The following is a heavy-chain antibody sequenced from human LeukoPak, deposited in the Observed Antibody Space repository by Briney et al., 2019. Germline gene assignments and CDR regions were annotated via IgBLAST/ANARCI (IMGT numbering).Heavy chain of an antibody. CDR1: GGSISSSSYY. D-gene: IGHD3-3*01. J-gene: IGHJ6*03. CDR3: ARHQYYDFWSGYPGDYYYMDV. V-gene: IGHV4-39*01. Sequence: SETLSLTCTVSGGSISSSSYYWGWIRQPPGKGLEWIGSIYYSGSTYYNPSLKSRVTISVDTSKNQFSLKLSSVTAADTAVYYCARHQYYDFWSGYPGDYYYMDVWGKGTTVTVSS. CDR2: IYYSGST.